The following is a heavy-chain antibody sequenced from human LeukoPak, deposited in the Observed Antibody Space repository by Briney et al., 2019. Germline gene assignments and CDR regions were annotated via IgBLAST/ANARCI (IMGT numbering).Heavy chain of an antibody. J-gene: IGHJ4*02. Sequence: GGSLRLSCAASGLTFSSYSMNWVRQAPGKGLEWVSVIYSGGSTYYADSVKGRFTISRHNSKNTLYLQMNSLRAEDTAVYYCARARGRSYYYDSSGYYWYDYWGQGTLVTVSS. V-gene: IGHV3-53*04. CDR3: ARARGRSYYYDSSGYYWYDY. CDR1: GLTFSSYS. CDR2: IYSGGST. D-gene: IGHD3-22*01.